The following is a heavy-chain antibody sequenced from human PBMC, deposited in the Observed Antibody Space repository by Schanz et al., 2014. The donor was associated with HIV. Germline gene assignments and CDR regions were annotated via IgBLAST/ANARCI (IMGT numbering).Heavy chain of an antibody. V-gene: IGHV4-34*01. CDR2: INSSGTT. J-gene: IGHJ4*02. CDR3: ARTLRSPDSLWGNYRTPRGTAFDS. D-gene: IGHD3-16*02. CDR1: GESFSGHF. Sequence: QVRLQQWGAGLLKPSETLTLTCAVYGESFSGHFWTWIRQAPEKGLEWIGEINSSGTTHYNPSLKSRVAWAGDISNKQIPRALIAVPAADTAVYFCARTLRSPDSLWGNYRTPRGTAFDSWGQGGLVTVSS.